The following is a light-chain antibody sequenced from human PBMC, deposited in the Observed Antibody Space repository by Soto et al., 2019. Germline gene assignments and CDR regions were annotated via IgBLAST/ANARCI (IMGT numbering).Light chain of an antibody. V-gene: IGLV2-14*01. Sequence: QSVLTQPASVSGSPGQSSTISCTGTSSDVGGYNYVYWYQQHPGKAPKLMVYDVSNRPSGVSNRFSVSTSGNTASLTISGLQAEDEADYHCSSYTSSSIVFGTGTKRTVL. CDR3: SSYTSSSIV. CDR2: DVS. CDR1: SSDVGGYNY. J-gene: IGLJ1*01.